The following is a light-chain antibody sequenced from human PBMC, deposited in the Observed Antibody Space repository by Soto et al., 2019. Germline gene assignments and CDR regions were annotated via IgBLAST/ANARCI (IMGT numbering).Light chain of an antibody. CDR2: AAS. Sequence: DIQLTQSPSFLSASVGDRVTITCRASQGISSSLAWYQQKPGKAPNLLIYAASTLQTGVPSRFSGSGSGTEFTLPISSLQPEDFATYYCQHLYAYPLDFGQGTRLDIK. CDR1: QGISSS. CDR3: QHLYAYPLD. J-gene: IGKJ5*01. V-gene: IGKV1-9*01.